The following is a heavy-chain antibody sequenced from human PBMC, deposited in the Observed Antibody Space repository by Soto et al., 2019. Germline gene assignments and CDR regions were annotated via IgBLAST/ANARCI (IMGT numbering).Heavy chain of an antibody. Sequence: EVQLLESGGGLVQPGGSLRLSCAASGFTFSSYAMSWVRQAPGKGLEWVSAISGSAATTFYADSVKGRFTVSRDNSKNTLYLQMNSLRPEDTAVYYCASGPRYCSGYSCDYYMDVWGKGTTVTVSS. J-gene: IGHJ6*03. CDR1: GFTFSSYA. CDR3: ASGPRYCSGYSCDYYMDV. CDR2: ISGSAATT. D-gene: IGHD2-15*01. V-gene: IGHV3-23*01.